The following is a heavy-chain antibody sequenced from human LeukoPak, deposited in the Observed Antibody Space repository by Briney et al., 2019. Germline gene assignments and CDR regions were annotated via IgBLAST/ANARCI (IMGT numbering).Heavy chain of an antibody. CDR1: GGSISSYY. CDR3: ARDVAAADYYFDY. CDR2: IYYSGST. J-gene: IGHJ4*02. Sequence: KPSETLSLTCNVSGGSISSYYWSWIRQPPGKGLEWIGYIYYSGSTNYNPSLKSRVTISVDTSKNQFSLKLSSVTAADTAVYYCARDVAAADYYFDYWGQGTLVTVSS. V-gene: IGHV4-59*01. D-gene: IGHD6-13*01.